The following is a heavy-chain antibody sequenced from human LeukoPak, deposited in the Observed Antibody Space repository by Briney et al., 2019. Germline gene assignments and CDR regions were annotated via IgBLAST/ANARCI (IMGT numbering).Heavy chain of an antibody. CDR2: ISDSGGDK. V-gene: IGHV3-30*02. J-gene: IGHJ4*02. CDR3: ARDGGSESYAFDY. Sequence: GLSLRLSCAPSVFTFSRYGFHWVRQAPAKGVDVVAFISDSGGDKWYADSVKGRLTISRDKSKNTVNLQMSSLRVEDTALYYCARDGGSESYAFDYWGRGTQVTVSS. D-gene: IGHD3-10*01. CDR1: VFTFSRYG.